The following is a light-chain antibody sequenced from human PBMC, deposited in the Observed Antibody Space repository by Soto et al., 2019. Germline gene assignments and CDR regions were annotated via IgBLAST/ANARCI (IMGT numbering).Light chain of an antibody. CDR2: DAS. CDR1: QSVGSN. V-gene: IGKV3D-15*01. Sequence: IVMSQSPAAVSVSPGERAPLSCRASQSVGSNLAWYQQKPGQAPRLLIYDASNRATGIPARFSGSGSGTEFTLTISNLQPDDFATYYCQQYESYSPWTFGQGTKVDI. J-gene: IGKJ1*01. CDR3: QQYESYSPWT.